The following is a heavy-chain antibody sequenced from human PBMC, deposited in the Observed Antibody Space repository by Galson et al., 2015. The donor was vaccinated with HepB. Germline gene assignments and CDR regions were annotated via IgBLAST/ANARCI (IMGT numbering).Heavy chain of an antibody. CDR3: ARDGYSSSWYAKYYYYGMDV. Sequence: SVKVSCKASGYTFTGYYMHWVRQAPGQGLEWMGWINPNSGGTNYAQKFQGWVTMTRDTSISTAYMELSRLRSDDTAVYYCARDGYSSSWYAKYYYYGMDVWGQGTTVTVSS. CDR1: GYTFTGYY. J-gene: IGHJ6*02. CDR2: INPNSGGT. D-gene: IGHD6-13*01. V-gene: IGHV1-2*04.